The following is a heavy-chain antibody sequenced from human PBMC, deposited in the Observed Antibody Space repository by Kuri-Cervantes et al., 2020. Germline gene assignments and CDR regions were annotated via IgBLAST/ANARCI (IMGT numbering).Heavy chain of an antibody. V-gene: IGHV4-39*01. CDR1: GGSISSSSYY. D-gene: IGHD3-22*01. CDR3: AGERRYYDSSGYYPLFDY. J-gene: IGHJ4*02. Sequence: GSLRLSCTVSGGSISSSSYYWGWIRQPPGKGLEWIGSIYYSGSTYYNPSLKSRVTIYVDTSKNQFSLKLSSVTAADTAVYYCAGERRYYDSSGYYPLFDYWGQGTLVTVSS. CDR2: IYYSGST.